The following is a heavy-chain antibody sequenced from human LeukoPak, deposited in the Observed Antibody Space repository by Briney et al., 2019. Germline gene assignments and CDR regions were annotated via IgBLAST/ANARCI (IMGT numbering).Heavy chain of an antibody. D-gene: IGHD6-19*01. CDR2: INPNSGGT. V-gene: IGHV1-2*02. CDR1: GYTFTGYY. CDR3: APGGSIAVADQYYFDC. J-gene: IGHJ4*02. Sequence: PSVKVSCKASGYTFTGYYIHWVRQAPGQGLEWMGWINPNSGGTNYAQKFQVRVTMTRDTSISTAYMELSRLRSDDTAVYYCAPGGSIAVADQYYFDCWGQGTLVTVSS.